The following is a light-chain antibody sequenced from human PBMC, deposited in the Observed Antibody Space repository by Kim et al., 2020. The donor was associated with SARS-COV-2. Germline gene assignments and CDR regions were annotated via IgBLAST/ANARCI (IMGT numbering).Light chain of an antibody. V-gene: IGKV1-27*01. CDR1: QDISNS. Sequence: ASVGDRVTITCRASQDISNSLAWYQQKPGKVPKLLIYGASALQSGVPSRFSGSGSGTDFTLTISSLQPEDVATYYCQKYNSAPLTFGGGTKVEIK. CDR3: QKYNSAPLT. CDR2: GAS. J-gene: IGKJ4*01.